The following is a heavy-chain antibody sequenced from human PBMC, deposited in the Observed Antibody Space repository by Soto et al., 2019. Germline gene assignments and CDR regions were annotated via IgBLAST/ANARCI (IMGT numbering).Heavy chain of an antibody. J-gene: IGHJ4*02. CDR1: GYTFTSYA. V-gene: IGHV1-3*01. CDR2: INAGNGDT. CDR3: ARDQSTSIDC. Sequence: ASVKVSCKASGYTFTSYAIHWVRQAPGQRLEWMGWINAGNGDTKYSQKFQGRVTITRDTSANTAYMELSSLSSEDTTVYYCARDQSTSIDCWGQGTLVTVSP.